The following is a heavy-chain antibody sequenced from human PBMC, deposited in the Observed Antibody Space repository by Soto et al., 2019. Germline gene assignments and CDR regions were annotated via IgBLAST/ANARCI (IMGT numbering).Heavy chain of an antibody. V-gene: IGHV3-23*01. CDR1: GFTFSSYA. CDR2: ISGSGGST. D-gene: IGHD2-15*01. J-gene: IGHJ4*02. CDR3: AKGRDIVVVVAATTDY. Sequence: VGSMRLSYAASGFTFSSYAVSWVRKAPGKGLEWVSAISGSGGSTYYADSVKGRFTISRDNSKNTLYLQMNSLRAEDTAVYYCAKGRDIVVVVAATTDYWGQGTLVTVSS.